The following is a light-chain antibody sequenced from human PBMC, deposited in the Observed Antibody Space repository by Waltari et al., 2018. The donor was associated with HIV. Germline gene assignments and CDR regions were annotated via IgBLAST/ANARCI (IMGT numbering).Light chain of an antibody. CDR2: GSG. J-gene: IGLJ2*01. V-gene: IGLV1-40*01. CDR3: QSYDSSLTGSV. CDR1: SSNIGAGYD. Sequence: QSVLTQPPSVSGAPGQRVTISCTGSSSNIGAGYDIHWYQQLPGTAPKILIYGSGNRPSGVPDRFSGSKSGTSASLAITGLQAEDEADYYCQSYDSSLTGSVFGGGTKLTVL.